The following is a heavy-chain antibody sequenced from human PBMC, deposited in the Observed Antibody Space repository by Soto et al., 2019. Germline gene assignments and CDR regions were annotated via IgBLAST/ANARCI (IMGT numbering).Heavy chain of an antibody. J-gene: IGHJ5*02. CDR2: IDPTVGVT. CDR1: GYTFTDHS. V-gene: IGHV1-46*01. Sequence: ASVKVSCKTSGYTFTDHSVHWARQAPGQGLEWIGMIDPTVGVTIYAQKFQGRVTMTRDTPTNTASMELSGLRSEDTAVYYCASLNLSFDPWGQGTLVTVSS. CDR3: ASLNLSFDP.